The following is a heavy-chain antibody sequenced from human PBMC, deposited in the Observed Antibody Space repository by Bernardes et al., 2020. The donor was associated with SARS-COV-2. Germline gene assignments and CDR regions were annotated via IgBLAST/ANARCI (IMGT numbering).Heavy chain of an antibody. CDR1: GFTFSTYG. V-gene: IGHV3-30*18. J-gene: IGHJ6*02. CDR3: AKPTAGSYYYGMDV. Sequence: GSLRLSCAASGFTFSTYGMHWVRQAPGKGLEWVALISYDGSNKYYADSVKGRFTISRDNSKNTVYLQMNSLRAEDTAVYYCAKPTAGSYYYGMDVWGQGTTVTVSS. CDR2: ISYDGSNK. D-gene: IGHD6-19*01.